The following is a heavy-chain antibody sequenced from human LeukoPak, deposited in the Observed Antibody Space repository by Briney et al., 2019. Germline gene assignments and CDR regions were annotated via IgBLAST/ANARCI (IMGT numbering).Heavy chain of an antibody. CDR2: IYTTGNT. Sequence: SETLSLTCTVSGGSISSYYWSWIRQPAGKGLECIGPIYTTGNTNYNPSLKSRVTMSVDTSKNQFSLKLSSVTAADTAVYYCARGRLVSSQPFDYWGQGTLVTVSS. CDR3: ARGRLVSSQPFDY. V-gene: IGHV4-4*07. CDR1: GGSISSYY. D-gene: IGHD6-6*01. J-gene: IGHJ4*02.